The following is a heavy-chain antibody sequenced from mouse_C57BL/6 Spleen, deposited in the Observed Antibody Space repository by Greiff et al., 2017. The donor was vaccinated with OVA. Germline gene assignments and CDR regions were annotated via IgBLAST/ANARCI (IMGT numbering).Heavy chain of an antibody. Sequence: QVQLQQSGAELVRPGASVKLSCKASGYTFTDYYINWVKQRPGQGLEWIARIYPGSGNTYYNEKFKAKATLTAEKSSSTAYMQLSSLTSEDSAVYFCARERWDGSSYYFDYWGQGTTLTVSS. CDR1: GYTFTDYY. V-gene: IGHV1-76*01. CDR2: IYPGSGNT. CDR3: ARERWDGSSYYFDY. J-gene: IGHJ2*01. D-gene: IGHD1-1*01.